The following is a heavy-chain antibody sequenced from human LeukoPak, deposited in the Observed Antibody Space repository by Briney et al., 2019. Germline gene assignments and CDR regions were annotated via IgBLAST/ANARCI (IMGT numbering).Heavy chain of an antibody. D-gene: IGHD3-16*02. CDR3: ARDGVRDYVWGSYRYVDARSYFDY. Sequence: ASVKVSCKASGYTFTSYDINWVRQATGQGLEWMGIINPSGGSTSYAQKFQGRVTMTRDTSTSTVYMELSSLRSEDTAVYYCARDGVRDYVWGSYRYVDARSYFDYWGQGTLVTVSS. CDR1: GYTFTSYD. J-gene: IGHJ4*02. CDR2: INPSGGST. V-gene: IGHV1-46*01.